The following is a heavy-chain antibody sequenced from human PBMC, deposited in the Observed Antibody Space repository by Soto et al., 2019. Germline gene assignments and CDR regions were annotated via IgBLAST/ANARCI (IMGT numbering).Heavy chain of an antibody. D-gene: IGHD3-10*01. Sequence: SETLSLTCTVSGGSISSCYWSWIRQPPGKGLEWIGYIYYSGSTYYNPSLKSRVTISVDTSKNQFSLKLSSVTAADTAVYYCARDRGYYYGSGRQNWFDPWGQGTLVTVSS. CDR1: GGSISSCY. CDR3: ARDRGYYYGSGRQNWFDP. V-gene: IGHV4-59*12. CDR2: IYYSGST. J-gene: IGHJ5*02.